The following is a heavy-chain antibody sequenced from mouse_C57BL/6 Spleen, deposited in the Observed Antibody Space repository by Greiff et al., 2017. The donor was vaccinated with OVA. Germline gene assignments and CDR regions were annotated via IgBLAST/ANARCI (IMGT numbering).Heavy chain of an antibody. J-gene: IGHJ4*01. V-gene: IGHV1-85*01. CDR1: GYTFTSYD. D-gene: IGHD1-1*01. CDR2: IYPRDGST. Sequence: VQLQQSGPELVKPGASVKLSCKASGYTFTSYDINWVKQRPGQGLEWIGWIYPRDGSTKYNEKFKGKATLTVDTSSSTAYMELHSLTSEDSAVYFCARGGGYYGSSPYYAMDYWGQGTSVTVSS. CDR3: ARGGGYYGSSPYYAMDY.